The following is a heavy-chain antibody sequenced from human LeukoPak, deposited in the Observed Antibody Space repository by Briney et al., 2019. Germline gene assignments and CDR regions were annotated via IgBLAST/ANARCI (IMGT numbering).Heavy chain of an antibody. CDR1: GGSISSYY. Sequence: KPSETLSPTCTVSGGSISSYYWSWIRQPPGKGLEWIWYIYYSGSTNYNLSLKSRVTISVDTSKNQFSLKLSSVTAADTAVYYCARQHSSSWSYYFDYWGQGTLVTVSS. CDR2: IYYSGST. CDR3: ARQHSSSWSYYFDY. D-gene: IGHD6-13*01. V-gene: IGHV4-59*08. J-gene: IGHJ4*02.